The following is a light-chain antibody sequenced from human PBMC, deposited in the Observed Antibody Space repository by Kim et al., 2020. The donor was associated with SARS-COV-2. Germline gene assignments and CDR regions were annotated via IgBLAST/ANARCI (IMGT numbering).Light chain of an antibody. CDR2: DSS. CDR3: QQYNEWPLGT. Sequence: LMTQSPVTLSVSPGEGATLSCRASQSISTKLGWYHQRPGQAPRLLIYDSSRRATGVPDRFSGSGSVRDFTLSITGLQSEDFGFYYCQQYNEWPLGTFGRGTKLEIK. J-gene: IGKJ2*01. V-gene: IGKV3-15*01. CDR1: QSISTK.